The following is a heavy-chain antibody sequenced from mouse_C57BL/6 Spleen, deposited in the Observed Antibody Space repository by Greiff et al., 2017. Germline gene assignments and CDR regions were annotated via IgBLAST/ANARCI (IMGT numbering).Heavy chain of an antibody. J-gene: IGHJ2*01. CDR3: ARGDYYGSSYYFDY. CDR2: LYPGDGDT. Sequence: QVQLQQSGPELVKPGASVKISCKASGYAFSSSWMNWVKQRPGKGLEWIGRLYPGDGDTNYNGKFKGKATLTADKSSSTAYMQLSSLTSEDSAVYFCARGDYYGSSYYFDYWGQGTTLTVSS. V-gene: IGHV1-82*01. CDR1: GYAFSSSW. D-gene: IGHD1-1*01.